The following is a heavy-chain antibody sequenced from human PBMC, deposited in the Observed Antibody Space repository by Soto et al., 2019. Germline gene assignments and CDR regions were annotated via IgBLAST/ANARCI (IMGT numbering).Heavy chain of an antibody. CDR1: GFTFSSYA. J-gene: IGHJ3*02. CDR2: INSDGSST. CDR3: ARVEGYNYGSIDAFDI. D-gene: IGHD5-18*01. Sequence: EVQLLESGGGLVQPGGSLRLSCAASGFTFSSYAMSWVRQAPGKGLEWVSRINSDGSSTTYADSVKGRFTISRDNAKNTLYLQMNSLRAEDTAVYYCARVEGYNYGSIDAFDIWGQGTMVTVSS. V-gene: IGHV3-74*02.